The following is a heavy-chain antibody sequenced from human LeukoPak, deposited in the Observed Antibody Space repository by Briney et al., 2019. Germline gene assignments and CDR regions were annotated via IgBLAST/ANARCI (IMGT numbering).Heavy chain of an antibody. CDR3: AKPTSGTAPRPLDY. CDR1: GYTLTELS. Sequence: ASVKVSCKVSGYTLTELSMHWVRQAPGKGLEWMGGFDPEDGETIYAQKFQGRVTMTEDTSTDTAYMELSSLRSEDTAVYYCAKPTSGTAPRPLDYWGRGTLVTVSS. J-gene: IGHJ4*02. V-gene: IGHV1-24*01. CDR2: FDPEDGET. D-gene: IGHD1-26*01.